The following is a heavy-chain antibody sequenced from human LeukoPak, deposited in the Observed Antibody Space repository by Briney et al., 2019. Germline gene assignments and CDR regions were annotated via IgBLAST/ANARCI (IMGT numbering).Heavy chain of an antibody. D-gene: IGHD6-19*01. J-gene: IGHJ4*02. V-gene: IGHV4-59*01. CDR1: GGAISSYY. CDR3: ARGIIAVAGDYFDY. CDR2: IYYSGST. Sequence: PSETLSLTCTVSGGAISSYYWSWIRQPPGKGLECIGYIYYSGSTNYNPSLKSRVTISVDTSKNQFSLNLSSVTAADTAVYYCARGIIAVAGDYFDYWGQGTLVTVSS.